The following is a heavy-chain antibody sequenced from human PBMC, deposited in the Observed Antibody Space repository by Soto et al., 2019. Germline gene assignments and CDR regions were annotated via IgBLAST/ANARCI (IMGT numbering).Heavy chain of an antibody. CDR2: IIPIFGTA. V-gene: IGHV1-69*01. Sequence: QVQLVQSGAEVKKPGSSVKVSCKASGGTFSSYAISWVRQAPGQGLEWMGGIIPIFGTATYAQKFQGRVTITADESMSTAYMELSSLRSEDTAVYYCARSVEMATLLRLWFDPWGQGTLVTVSS. CDR3: ARSVEMATLLRLWFDP. D-gene: IGHD5-12*01. CDR1: GGTFSSYA. J-gene: IGHJ5*02.